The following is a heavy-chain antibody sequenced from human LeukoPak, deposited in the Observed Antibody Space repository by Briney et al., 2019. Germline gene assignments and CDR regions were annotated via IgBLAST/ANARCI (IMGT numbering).Heavy chain of an antibody. CDR1: GFTFSSYE. CDR3: ARSIGYGPDY. CDR2: ISSSGSTI. D-gene: IGHD3-10*01. Sequence: GGSLRLSCAASGFTFSSYEMNWVRQAPGKGLEWVSYISSSGSTIHYADSVKGRFTISRDNAKNSLYLQMNSLRAEDTAVYYCARSIGYGPDYWGQGTLVTVSS. V-gene: IGHV3-48*03. J-gene: IGHJ4*02.